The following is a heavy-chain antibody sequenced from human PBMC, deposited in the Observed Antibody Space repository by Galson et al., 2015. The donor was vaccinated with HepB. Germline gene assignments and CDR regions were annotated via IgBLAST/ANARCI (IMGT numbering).Heavy chain of an antibody. Sequence: SLRLSCAASGFTFSSYGMHWVRQAPGKGLEWVAVIWYDGSNKYYADSVKGRFTISRDNSKNTLYLQMNSLRAEDTAVYYCARTALRYSSGWYPGYFDYWGQGTLVTVSS. CDR2: IWYDGSNK. V-gene: IGHV3-33*01. CDR1: GFTFSSYG. J-gene: IGHJ4*02. D-gene: IGHD6-19*01. CDR3: ARTALRYSSGWYPGYFDY.